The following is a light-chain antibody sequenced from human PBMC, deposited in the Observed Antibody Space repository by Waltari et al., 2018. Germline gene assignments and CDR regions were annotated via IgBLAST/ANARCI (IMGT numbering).Light chain of an antibody. V-gene: IGKV1-5*03. CDR2: KAS. Sequence: IPMTQSPSTLSASVGDRVIITCRASQTVYDYLAWYQQKPGKAPQLLISKASTLEGGVPSRFSGSGYGTEFTLTISSLQPDDIATYYCQQYQSYWMFGQGTKVEIK. CDR3: QQYQSYWM. J-gene: IGKJ1*01. CDR1: QTVYDY.